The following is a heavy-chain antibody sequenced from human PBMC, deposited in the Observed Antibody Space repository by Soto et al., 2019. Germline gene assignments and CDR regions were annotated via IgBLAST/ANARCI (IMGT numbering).Heavy chain of an antibody. CDR2: IIPIFGTA. D-gene: IGHD2-8*01. CDR3: ARGIVLMASSMSPYYYYGMDV. Sequence: ASVKLSCTDSGGSFSSYAIGWVRQAPGQGLEWMGGIIPIFGTANYAQKFQGRVTITADESTSTAYMELSSLRSEDTAVYYCARGIVLMASSMSPYYYYGMDVWGQGTTVTVSS. CDR1: GGSFSSYA. V-gene: IGHV1-69*13. J-gene: IGHJ6*02.